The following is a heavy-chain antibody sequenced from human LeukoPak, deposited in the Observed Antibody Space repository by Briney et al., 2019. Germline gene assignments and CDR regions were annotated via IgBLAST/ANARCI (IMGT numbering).Heavy chain of an antibody. Sequence: SETLSLTCTVSGGSISSSSYYWSWIRQPAGKGLEWIGRIYTSGSTNYNPSLKSRVTMSVDTSKNQFSLKLSSVTAADTAVYYCARHDYGPYYFHYWGQGTLVTVSS. CDR1: GGSISSSSYY. D-gene: IGHD4-17*01. J-gene: IGHJ4*02. V-gene: IGHV4-61*02. CDR3: ARHDYGPYYFHY. CDR2: IYTSGST.